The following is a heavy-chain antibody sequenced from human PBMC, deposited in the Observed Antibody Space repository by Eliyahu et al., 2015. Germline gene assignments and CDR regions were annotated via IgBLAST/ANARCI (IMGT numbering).Heavy chain of an antibody. CDR2: IWYDGSNT. V-gene: IGHV3-30*02. J-gene: IGHJ4*02. D-gene: IGHD5-18*01. CDR1: GFXXXTYG. Sequence: QVQLVESGGGVVQPGGSLXLXCAASGFXXXTYGMHWVRQAPGKGLGWVAFIWYDGSNTYYPDSVKGRFTISRDNSKNTLYLQMNSLRAEDTAVYYCAKGAYSYGPNLDYFDYWGQGTLVTVSS. CDR3: AKGAYSYGPNLDYFDY.